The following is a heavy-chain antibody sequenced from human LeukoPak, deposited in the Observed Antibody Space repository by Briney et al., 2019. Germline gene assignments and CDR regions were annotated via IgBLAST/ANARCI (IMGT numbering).Heavy chain of an antibody. CDR3: ARGDSSSWLFFDY. J-gene: IGHJ4*02. V-gene: IGHV4-59*01. CDR1: GGSISSYY. D-gene: IGHD6-13*01. Sequence: SETLSLTYTVSGGSISSYYWNWIRQPPGKGLEWIGYFYYSGSTNYNPSLKSRVTLSVDASKNQFSLKLSSVTAADTAVYYCARGDSSSWLFFDYWGQGALVTVSS. CDR2: FYYSGST.